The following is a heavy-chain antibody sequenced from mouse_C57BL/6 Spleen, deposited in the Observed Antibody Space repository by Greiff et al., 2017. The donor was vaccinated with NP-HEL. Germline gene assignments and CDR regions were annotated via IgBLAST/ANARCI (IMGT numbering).Heavy chain of an antibody. CDR1: GYTFTSYW. J-gene: IGHJ1*03. CDR2: INPSNGGT. CDR3: ARRGGSSRYWYFDV. D-gene: IGHD1-1*01. Sequence: QVHVKQSGTELVKPGASVKLSCKASGYTFTSYWMHWVKQRPGQGLEWIGNINPSNGGTNYNEKFKSKATLTVDKSSSTAYMQLSSLTSEDSAVYYCARRGGSSRYWYFDVWGTGTTVTVSS. V-gene: IGHV1-53*01.